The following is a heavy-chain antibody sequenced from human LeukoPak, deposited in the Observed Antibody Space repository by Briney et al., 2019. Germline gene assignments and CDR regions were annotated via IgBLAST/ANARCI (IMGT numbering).Heavy chain of an antibody. V-gene: IGHV4-30-2*01. CDR3: ARARDDLGEYYFDY. D-gene: IGHD3-3*01. CDR2: IYHSGST. CDR1: GGSISSGGYS. Sequence: SETLSLTCAVSGGSISSGGYSWSWIRQPLGKGLEWIGYIYHSGSTYYNPSLKSRVTISVDRSKNQFSLKLSSVTAADTAVYYCARARDDLGEYYFDYWGQGTLVTVSS. J-gene: IGHJ4*02.